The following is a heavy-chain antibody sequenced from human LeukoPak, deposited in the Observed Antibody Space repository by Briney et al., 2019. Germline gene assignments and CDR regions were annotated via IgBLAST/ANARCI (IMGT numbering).Heavy chain of an antibody. CDR2: INHSGST. V-gene: IGHV4-34*01. D-gene: IGHD4-23*01. J-gene: IGHJ6*02. CDR3: ARVVTRNMDV. CDR1: GGSFSGYY. Sequence: SETLSLTCAVSGGSFSGYYWTWIRQPPGKGLEWIGEINHSGSTNYNPSLKSRVTISVDTSKNQFSLKLSSVTAADTAVYYCARVVTRNMDVWGQGTTVTVSS.